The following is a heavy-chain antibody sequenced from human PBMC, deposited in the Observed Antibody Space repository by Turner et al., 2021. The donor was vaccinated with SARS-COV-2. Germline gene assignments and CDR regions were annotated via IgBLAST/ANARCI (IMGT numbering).Heavy chain of an antibody. CDR2: IYYSGST. CDR1: VGSISSYY. V-gene: IGHV4-59*08. J-gene: IGHJ4*02. CDR3: AVQHYYDSSGYQVGEDY. Sequence: QVQLQASGPGLVKPSETLSLTCTVSVGSISSYYWSWIRQPPGKGLEWIGYIYYSGSTNYNPSLKSRVTISVDTSKKQFALKLSAVTAADTAVYYCAVQHYYDSSGYQVGEDYWGQGTLVTVSS. D-gene: IGHD3-22*01.